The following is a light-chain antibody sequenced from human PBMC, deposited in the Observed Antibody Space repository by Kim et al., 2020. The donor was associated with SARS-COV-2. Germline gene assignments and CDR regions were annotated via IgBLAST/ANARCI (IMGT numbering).Light chain of an antibody. CDR2: SNN. CDR3: AAWDDSLSGNWV. J-gene: IGLJ3*02. V-gene: IGLV1-47*02. Sequence: RVTISCSGSSSNIGSNYVYWYQQLPGTAPKLLIYSNNQRPSGVPDRFSGSKSGTSASLAISGLRSEDEADYYCAAWDDSLSGNWVFGGGTQLTVL. CDR1: SSNIGSNY.